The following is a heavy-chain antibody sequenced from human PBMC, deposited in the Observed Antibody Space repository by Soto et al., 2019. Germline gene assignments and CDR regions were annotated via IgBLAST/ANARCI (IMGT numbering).Heavy chain of an antibody. CDR3: ARDRSTRGDSLAWYFDL. J-gene: IGHJ2*01. CDR2: MYDSGSS. Sequence: QVQLQESGPGLVKPSETLSLTCTVSGGSIGSYYWNWIRQPPGKGLEWIGHMYDSGSSNYTPSLRGRVTMSIDSSRNQFSLQLTSVTAADTAVYYCARDRSTRGDSLAWYFDLWGRGTLVTVSS. D-gene: IGHD3-16*01. CDR1: GGSIGSYY. V-gene: IGHV4-59*01.